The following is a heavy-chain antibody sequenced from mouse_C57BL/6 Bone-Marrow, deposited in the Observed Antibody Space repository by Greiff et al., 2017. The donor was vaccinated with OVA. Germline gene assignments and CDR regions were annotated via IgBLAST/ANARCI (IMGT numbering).Heavy chain of an antibody. CDR2: IDPSDSYT. J-gene: IGHJ3*01. V-gene: IGHV1-69*01. CDR3: ARRIYYGLWFAY. D-gene: IGHD2-1*01. CDR1: GYTFTSYW. Sequence: QVQLQQPGAELVMPGASVKLSCKASGYTFTSYWMHWVKQRPGQGLEWIGEIDPSDSYTNYNQKFKGKSTLTVDKSSSTAYMELRSLTSEDSAVYFCARRIYYGLWFAYWGQGTLVTVSA.